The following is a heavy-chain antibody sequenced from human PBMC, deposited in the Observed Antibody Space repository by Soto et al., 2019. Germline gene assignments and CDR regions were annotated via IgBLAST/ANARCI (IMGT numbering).Heavy chain of an antibody. Sequence: PGGSLILSCAASGFTFSSYGMHWVRQAPGKGLEWVAVISYDGSNKYYADSVKGRFTISRDNSKNTLYLQMNSLRAEDTAVYYCAKIRHGYENSAHYFDYWGQGTLVTVSS. V-gene: IGHV3-30*18. CDR1: GFTFSSYG. J-gene: IGHJ4*02. CDR2: ISYDGSNK. D-gene: IGHD5-12*01. CDR3: AKIRHGYENSAHYFDY.